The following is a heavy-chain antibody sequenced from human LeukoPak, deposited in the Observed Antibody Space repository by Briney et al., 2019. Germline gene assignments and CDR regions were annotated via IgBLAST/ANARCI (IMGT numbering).Heavy chain of an antibody. V-gene: IGHV4-59*12. CDR1: GGSISSYY. CDR3: ARGSLDYGDYWYFDL. J-gene: IGHJ2*01. Sequence: SETLSLTCTVSGGSISSYYWSWIRQPPGKGLEWIGYIYYSGSTNYNPSLKSRVTISVDTSKNQFSLKLSSVTAADTAVYYCARGSLDYGDYWYFDLWGRGTLVTVSS. D-gene: IGHD4-17*01. CDR2: IYYSGST.